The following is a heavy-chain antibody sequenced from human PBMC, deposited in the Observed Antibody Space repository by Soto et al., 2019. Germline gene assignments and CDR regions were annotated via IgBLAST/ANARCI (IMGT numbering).Heavy chain of an antibody. V-gene: IGHV4-59*08. J-gene: IGHJ4*02. CDR1: GGSISSYY. CDR2: IYYSAST. CDR3: ASSSTWHIIDY. D-gene: IGHD6-13*01. Sequence: SETLSLTCTVSGGSISSYYWSWIRQPPGKGLEWIGYIYYSASTNYSPSLKSRVTISVDTSKNQFSLKLSSVTAADTAVYYCASSSTWHIIDYWAQGTLVTVSS.